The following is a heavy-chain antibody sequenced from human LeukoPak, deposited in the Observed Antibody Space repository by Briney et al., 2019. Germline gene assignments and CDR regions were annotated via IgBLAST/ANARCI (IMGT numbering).Heavy chain of an antibody. J-gene: IGHJ4*02. D-gene: IGHD2-8*02. V-gene: IGHV4-59*08. CDR1: GGSFSGYY. Sequence: TSETLSLTCAVYGGSFSGYYWSWIRQPPGKGLEWIAYISDIGSINYNPSLKRRVTISLDTSKNQFSLKLSSVTAADTAVYYYAGHHPRNTVDFWGQGTLVTVSS. CDR3: AGHHPRNTVDF. CDR2: ISDIGSI.